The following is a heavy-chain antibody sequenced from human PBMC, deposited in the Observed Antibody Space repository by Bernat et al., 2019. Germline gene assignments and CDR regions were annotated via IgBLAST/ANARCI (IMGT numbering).Heavy chain of an antibody. V-gene: IGHV3-53*05. CDR3: ARHDGGFGPFDY. CDR1: GFTVSSNS. J-gene: IGHJ4*02. CDR2: IDNTGSP. D-gene: IGHD2-15*01. Sequence: EVQLVETGGGLIQPGGSRRLSCVVSGFTVSSNSMNWVRQAPGTGLEWVSIIDNTGSPYYADSVKGRFTISRDNSRNMLFLQMNSLRAEDTAVYYCARHDGGFGPFDYWGQGTLVTVSS.